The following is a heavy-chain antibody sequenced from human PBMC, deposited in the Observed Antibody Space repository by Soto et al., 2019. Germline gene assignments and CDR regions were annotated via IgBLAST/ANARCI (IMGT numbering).Heavy chain of an antibody. D-gene: IGHD6-6*01. CDR1: GGSFSGYY. CDR2: INHSGST. Sequence: SETLSLTCAVYGGSFSGYYWSWIRQPPGKGLEWIGEINHSGSTNYNPSLKSRVTISVDTSKNQFSLKLSSVTAADTAVYYCARQVYSSSSADAFDIWGQGTMVTVSS. CDR3: ARQVYSSSSADAFDI. V-gene: IGHV4-34*01. J-gene: IGHJ3*02.